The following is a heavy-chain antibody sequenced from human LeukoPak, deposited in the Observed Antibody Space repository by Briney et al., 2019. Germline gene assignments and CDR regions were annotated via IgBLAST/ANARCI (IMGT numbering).Heavy chain of an antibody. CDR1: GYSFTSYW. J-gene: IGHJ6*03. V-gene: IGHV5-51*01. CDR3: ARHGPSSEGFADYYYYYYMDV. CDR2: IYPGDSDT. Sequence: GESLKISCKGSGYSFTSYWIGWVRQMPGKGLEWMGIIYPGDSDTRYSPSFQGQVTISADKSISTAYLQWSSLKASDTAMYYCARHGPSSEGFADYYYYYYMDVWGKGTTVTVPS.